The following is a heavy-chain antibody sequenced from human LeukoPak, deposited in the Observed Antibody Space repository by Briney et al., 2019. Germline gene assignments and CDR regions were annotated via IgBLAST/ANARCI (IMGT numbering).Heavy chain of an antibody. CDR1: GYTFTSYG. V-gene: IGHV1-69*05. CDR3: ARDQPKYSSSSGGFDP. Sequence: GASVKVSCKASGYTFTSYGISWVRQAPGQGLEWMGGIIPIFGTANYAQKFQGRVTITTDESTSTAYMELSSLRSDDTAVYYCARDQPKYSSSSGGFDPWGQGTLVTVSS. J-gene: IGHJ5*02. D-gene: IGHD6-6*01. CDR2: IIPIFGTA.